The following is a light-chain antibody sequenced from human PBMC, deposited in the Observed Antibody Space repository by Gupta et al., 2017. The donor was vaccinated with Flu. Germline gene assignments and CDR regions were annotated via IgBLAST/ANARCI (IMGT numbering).Light chain of an antibody. CDR2: DAS. V-gene: IGKV3-20*01. CDR3: QHYGGSDT. J-gene: IGKJ5*01. CDR1: QTVTSNY. Sequence: IVLTQSPVTLSLSPGDRVTLSCRAGQTVTSNYLAWYQQKPGQAPRLLIYDASTRATGIPDRFSGSGSAKYFTLTISRLEDEDFAVYYWQHYGGSDTFGQGTRLEIK.